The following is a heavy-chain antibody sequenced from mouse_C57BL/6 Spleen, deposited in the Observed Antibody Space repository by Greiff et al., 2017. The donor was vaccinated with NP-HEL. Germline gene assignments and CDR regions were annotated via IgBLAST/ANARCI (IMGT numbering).Heavy chain of an antibody. CDR1: GFTFSSYT. CDR3: ARHIDGFSFAY. J-gene: IGHJ3*01. CDR2: ISGGGGNT. Sequence: EVHLVESGGGLVKPGGSLKLSCAASGFTFSSYTMSWVRQTPEKRLEWVATISGGGGNTYYPDSVKGRFTISRDNAKNTLYLQMSSLRSEDTALYYCARHIDGFSFAYWGQGTLVTVSA. V-gene: IGHV5-9*01.